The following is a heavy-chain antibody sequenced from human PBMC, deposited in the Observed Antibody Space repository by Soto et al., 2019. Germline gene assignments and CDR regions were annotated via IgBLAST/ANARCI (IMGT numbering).Heavy chain of an antibody. CDR1: GGSFTGYH. Sequence: SETLSLTCAVYGGSFTGYHWSWIRQPPGKGLEWIGEINHSGSTNYNPSLKSRVTISLDRSKNQFSLKLSSVTAADTAVYYCARGIYYFDNWGQGTLF. J-gene: IGHJ4*02. V-gene: IGHV4-34*01. CDR2: INHSGST. CDR3: ARGIYYFDN.